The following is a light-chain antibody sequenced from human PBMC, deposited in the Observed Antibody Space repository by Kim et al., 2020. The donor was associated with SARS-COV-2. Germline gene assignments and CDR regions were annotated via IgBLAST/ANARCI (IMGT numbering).Light chain of an antibody. CDR3: QQYNNWPPLT. V-gene: IGKV3-15*01. J-gene: IGKJ4*01. Sequence: EIVMTQSPATPSVSPGERATLSCRASQSVSSNLAWYQQKPGQAPRLLIYGASTRATGIPARFSGSGSGTEFTLTISSLQSEDFAVYYCQQYNNWPPLTFGGGTKLEI. CDR1: QSVSSN. CDR2: GAS.